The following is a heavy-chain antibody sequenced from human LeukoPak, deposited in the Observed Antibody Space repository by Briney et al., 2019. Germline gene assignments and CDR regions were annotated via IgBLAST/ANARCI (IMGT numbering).Heavy chain of an antibody. CDR3: ARYCSSTSCYDAFGM. J-gene: IGHJ3*02. D-gene: IGHD2-2*01. V-gene: IGHV1-8*03. CDR2: MNPNSGNT. Sequence: GASVKVSCKASGYTFTSYDINWVRQATGQGLEWMGWMNPNSGNTGYAQKFQGRVTITRNTSISTAYMELSSLRSEDTAVYYCARYCSSTSCYDAFGMGGQGTVVTVSS. CDR1: GYTFTSYD.